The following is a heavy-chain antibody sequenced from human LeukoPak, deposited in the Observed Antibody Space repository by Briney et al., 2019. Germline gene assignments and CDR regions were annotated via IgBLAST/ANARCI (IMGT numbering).Heavy chain of an antibody. D-gene: IGHD1-1*01. V-gene: IGHV4-59*01. J-gene: IGHJ4*02. CDR2: SYHRGST. CDR3: ARDRELGY. Sequence: PSEALSLTCTVSGGSISSYYWSWIRQPPGKGLEWIGWSYHRGSTSYNPSLKSRVAISVDTSKNQFSLKLSSVTAADTAVYYCARDRELGYWGQGTLVTVSS. CDR1: GGSISSYY.